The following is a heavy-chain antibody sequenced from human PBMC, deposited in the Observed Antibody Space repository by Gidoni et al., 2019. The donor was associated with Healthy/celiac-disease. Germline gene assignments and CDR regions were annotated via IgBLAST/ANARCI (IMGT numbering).Heavy chain of an antibody. Sequence: QVQLVQSGAEVTQPGASVKVSCTVSGYTITDVSMHWVRQAPGKGLEWMGGFDPEDSETIYAQKFQGRVTMTEDTSTDTAYMELSSLRSEDTAVYYCATDRAAVARSAFDIWGQGTMVTVSS. D-gene: IGHD6-19*01. CDR3: ATDRAAVARSAFDI. V-gene: IGHV1-24*01. J-gene: IGHJ3*02. CDR1: GYTITDVS. CDR2: FDPEDSET.